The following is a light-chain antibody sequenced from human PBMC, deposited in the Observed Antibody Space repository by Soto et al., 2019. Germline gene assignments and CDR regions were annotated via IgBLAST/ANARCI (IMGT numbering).Light chain of an antibody. Sequence: EIVLTQSPGTLSLSPGERATLSCRASQRVNSAYLAWYQQKPGQAPRLLMYGASNRATGTPYRFSGSGSGTDYTLTISRLEPEDLAVYYFQQYDNWGTFGPGTKVDIK. CDR1: QRVNSAY. J-gene: IGKJ3*01. CDR3: QQYDNWGT. CDR2: GAS. V-gene: IGKV3-20*01.